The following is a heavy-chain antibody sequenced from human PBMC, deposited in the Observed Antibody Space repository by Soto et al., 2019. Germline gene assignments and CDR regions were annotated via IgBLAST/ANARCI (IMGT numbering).Heavy chain of an antibody. D-gene: IGHD6-13*01. CDR2: IWYDGSNK. Sequence: GGSLRLSCAASGFTFSSYGMHWVRQAPGKGLEWVAVIWYDGSNKYYADSVKGRFTISRDNSKNTLYLQMNSLRAEDTAVYYCARDQWTTGSSWYRDRKYFDYWGQGTLVTVSS. CDR1: GFTFSSYG. CDR3: ARDQWTTGSSWYRDRKYFDY. V-gene: IGHV3-33*01. J-gene: IGHJ4*02.